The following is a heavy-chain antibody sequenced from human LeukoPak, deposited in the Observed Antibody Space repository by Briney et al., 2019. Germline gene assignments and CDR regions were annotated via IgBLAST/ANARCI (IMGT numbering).Heavy chain of an antibody. J-gene: IGHJ4*02. CDR1: GVSISTYY. CDR3: ARRGYGSGSYLDY. D-gene: IGHD3-10*01. Sequence: SETLSLTCSVSGVSISTYYWIWIRQPPAKGLEWMGFFSYSGSTKYNPSLKSRVTMSVDTSKNQFSLNVNSVTAADTAVYYCARRGYGSGSYLDYWGQGTLVTVSS. V-gene: IGHV4-59*08. CDR2: FSYSGST.